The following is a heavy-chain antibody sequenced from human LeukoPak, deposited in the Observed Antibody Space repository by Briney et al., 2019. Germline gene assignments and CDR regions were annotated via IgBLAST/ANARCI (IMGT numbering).Heavy chain of an antibody. CDR3: ARGPLHYYDSSGYSNWFDP. J-gene: IGHJ5*02. V-gene: IGHV4-59*01. CDR2: IYYSGST. CDR1: GGSISSYY. Sequence: RASETLSLTCTVSGGSISSYYWSWIRQPPGKGLEWIGYIYYSGSTNYNPSLKSRVTISVDTSKNQFSLKLSSVTAADTAVYYCARGPLHYYDSSGYSNWFDPWGQGTLVTVSS. D-gene: IGHD3-22*01.